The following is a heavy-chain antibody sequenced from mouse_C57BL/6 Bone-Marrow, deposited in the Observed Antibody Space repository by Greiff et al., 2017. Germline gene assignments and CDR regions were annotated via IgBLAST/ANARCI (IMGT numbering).Heavy chain of an antibody. CDR2: IDPSDSYT. Sequence: VQLQQPGAELVKPGASVKLSCKASGYTFTSYWMQWVKQRPGQGLEWIGEIDPSDSYTNYNQKFKGKATLTVDTSSSTAYMQLSSLTSEDSAVYYCAREELYAMDYWGQGTSVTVSS. CDR3: AREELYAMDY. J-gene: IGHJ4*01. CDR1: GYTFTSYW. V-gene: IGHV1-50*01.